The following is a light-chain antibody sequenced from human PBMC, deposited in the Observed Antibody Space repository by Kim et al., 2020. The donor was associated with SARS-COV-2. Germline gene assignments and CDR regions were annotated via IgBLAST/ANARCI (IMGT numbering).Light chain of an antibody. CDR3: HQANSFPLT. J-gene: IGKJ4*01. CDR1: QDIYTR. CDR2: GAT. Sequence: DIQMTQSPSVVSASVGDRIIITCRASQDIYTRLAWYQVKPGKAPKLLIAGATALQGGVPSRFSGSGSGTYFTLTITSLQPEDFATYFCHQANSFPLTFGGGTKVDIK. V-gene: IGKV1-12*01.